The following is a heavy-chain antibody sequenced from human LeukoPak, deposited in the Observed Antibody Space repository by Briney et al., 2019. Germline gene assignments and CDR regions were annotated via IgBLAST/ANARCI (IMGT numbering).Heavy chain of an antibody. CDR3: ARQGGSYYAIDD. J-gene: IGHJ4*02. CDR1: GGSLSDYS. V-gene: IGHV4-34*01. Sequence: SETLSLTCGVYGGSLSDYSWSWIRQPPGKGLEFIGEITQSVNTNYNPSLKSRDTISVDMSKNQVSLRLSSVTAADTAVYYCARQGGSYYAIDDWGQGTLVTVSS. CDR2: ITQSVNT. D-gene: IGHD1-26*01.